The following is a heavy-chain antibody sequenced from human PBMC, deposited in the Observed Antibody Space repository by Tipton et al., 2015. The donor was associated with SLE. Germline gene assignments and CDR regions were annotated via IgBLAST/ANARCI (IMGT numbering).Heavy chain of an antibody. D-gene: IGHD1-26*01. CDR2: IYDVGTT. J-gene: IGHJ4*02. V-gene: IGHV3-53*05. CDR1: GFTVSYSY. CDR3: ARDVVGATEGLDY. Sequence: GSLRLSCAASGFTVSYSYMSWVRQAPGKGLNWVSVIYDVGTTYYADSVKGRFTISRDNSKNTLYLQMNSLRAEDTAVFYCARDVVGATEGLDYWGQGTLVTVSS.